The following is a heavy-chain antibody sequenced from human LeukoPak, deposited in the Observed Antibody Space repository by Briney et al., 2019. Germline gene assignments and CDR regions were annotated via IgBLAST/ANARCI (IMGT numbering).Heavy chain of an antibody. CDR2: IQYDGSNE. V-gene: IGHV3-30*02. CDR3: SRLSAMLRGPEPFYYFEY. J-gene: IGHJ4*02. D-gene: IGHD3-10*01. CDR1: GFTFSSYG. Sequence: GGSLRLSCAASGFTFSSYGMHWVRQAPGKGLEWVAYIQYDGSNEQYADSVKGRFSISRDSSKNILYLQLNSLRAEDTAVYYRSRLSAMLRGPEPFYYFEYWGQGILVTVSS.